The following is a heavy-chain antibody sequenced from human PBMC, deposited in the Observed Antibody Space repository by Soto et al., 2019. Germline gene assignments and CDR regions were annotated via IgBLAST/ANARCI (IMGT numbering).Heavy chain of an antibody. D-gene: IGHD1-1*01. CDR2: ISYDGSNK. Sequence: GGPLRLSCAASEFTFGSYGMHWVRQDQGKGLEWVAVISYDGSNKYYADSVKGRFTISRDNSKNTLYLQMNSLRAEDTAVYYCAKSQNERGGYYYYYGMDVWGQGTTVTVSS. CDR3: AKSQNERGGYYYYYGMDV. V-gene: IGHV3-30*18. CDR1: EFTFGSYG. J-gene: IGHJ6*02.